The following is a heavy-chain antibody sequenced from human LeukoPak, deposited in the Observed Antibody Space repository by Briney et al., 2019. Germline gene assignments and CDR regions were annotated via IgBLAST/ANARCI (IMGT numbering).Heavy chain of an antibody. Sequence: PGGSLRLSCAASGFTFSSYAMHWVRQAPGKGLEWVAVISYDGSNKYYADSVKGRFTISRDNSKNTLYLQMNSLRAEDTAVYYCARTWYYGMDVWGQGTTVTVSS. V-gene: IGHV3-30-3*01. CDR3: ARTWYYGMDV. CDR2: ISYDGSNK. CDR1: GFTFSSYA. J-gene: IGHJ6*02.